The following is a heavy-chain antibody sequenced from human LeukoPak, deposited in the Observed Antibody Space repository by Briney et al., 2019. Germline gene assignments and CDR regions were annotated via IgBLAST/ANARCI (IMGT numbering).Heavy chain of an antibody. J-gene: IGHJ6*03. V-gene: IGHV3-11*04. Sequence: GGSLRLSCVASGFTFSDYYMSWIRQAPGKGLEWVSSISSISSTIYYADSVKGRFTISRDNAKNSLYLQMNSLRPEDTAVYYCARASSSSWVIYYYYYMDVWGKGTTVTISS. D-gene: IGHD6-13*01. CDR2: ISSISSTI. CDR3: ARASSSSWVIYYYYYMDV. CDR1: GFTFSDYY.